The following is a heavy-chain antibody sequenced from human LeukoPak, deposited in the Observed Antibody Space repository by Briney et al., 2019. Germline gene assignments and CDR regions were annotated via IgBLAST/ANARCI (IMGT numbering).Heavy chain of an antibody. Sequence: GGSLRLSCAASGFTFDDYAMHWVRQAPGKGLEWVSGISWNSGSIGYADSVKGRFTISRDNAKNSLYLQMISLRAEDTALYYCAKDRGGYYASFDYWGQGTLVTVSS. CDR1: GFTFDDYA. CDR2: ISWNSGSI. V-gene: IGHV3-9*01. J-gene: IGHJ4*02. D-gene: IGHD3-3*01. CDR3: AKDRGGYYASFDY.